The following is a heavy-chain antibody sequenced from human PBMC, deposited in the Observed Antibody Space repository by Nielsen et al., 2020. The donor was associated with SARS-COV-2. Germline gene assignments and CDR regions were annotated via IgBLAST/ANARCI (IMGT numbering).Heavy chain of an antibody. CDR3: ARDLSHYYGMDV. CDR2: IWYDGSNK. J-gene: IGHJ6*02. V-gene: IGHV3-33*08. CDR1: GFTFSSYG. Sequence: GGSLRLSCAASGFTFSSYGMHWVRQAPGKGLEWVAVIWYDGSNKYYADSVKGRFTISRDNSKNTLYLQMNSLRAEDTAVYYCARDLSHYYGMDVWGQGTTVTVSS.